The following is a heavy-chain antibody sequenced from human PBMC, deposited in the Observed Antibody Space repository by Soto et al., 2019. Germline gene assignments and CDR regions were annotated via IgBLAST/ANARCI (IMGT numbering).Heavy chain of an antibody. D-gene: IGHD5-12*01. Sequence: GESLKISCNASGYSFSSYWINWVRQMPGKGLEWMGKIDPSDSYTNYSPSFQGHVSISADKSISTAYLRWSSLKASDTAMYYCARPGSRGGHNYDLWGQGTVVTVSS. CDR3: ARPGSRGGHNYDL. J-gene: IGHJ4*02. V-gene: IGHV5-10-1*01. CDR1: GYSFSSYW. CDR2: IDPSDSYT.